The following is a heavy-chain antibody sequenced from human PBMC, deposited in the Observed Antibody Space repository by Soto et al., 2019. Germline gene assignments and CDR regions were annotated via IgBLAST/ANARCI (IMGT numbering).Heavy chain of an antibody. J-gene: IGHJ3*01. CDR3: AKNRAVAGMLIVGFDL. CDR2: SSGVFSSDGSA. D-gene: IGHD6-19*01. Sequence: EVKLLESGGGLARPGGSPRLSCAASGFTFSSYAMTWVRQAPGKGLEWVSAIFSSGVFSSDGSAYYADSVKGRFTISRDDSKNALYLQMNSLRAEDTALYYCAKNRAVAGMLIVGFDLWGQGTMVTVSS. CDR1: GFTFSSYA. V-gene: IGHV3-23*01.